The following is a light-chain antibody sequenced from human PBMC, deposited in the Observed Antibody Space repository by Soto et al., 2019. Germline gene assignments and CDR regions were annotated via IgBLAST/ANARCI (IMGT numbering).Light chain of an antibody. Sequence: AIQLTQSPSSLSASVGDRVTITCRASQGISSYLAWYQQKPGKAPKLLIYKASSLESGVPSRFSGSGSGTDFTLTISSLQPEDFATYYCQQANSFPITFGQGTRLEIK. CDR1: QGISSY. CDR3: QQANSFPIT. J-gene: IGKJ5*01. V-gene: IGKV1-13*02. CDR2: KAS.